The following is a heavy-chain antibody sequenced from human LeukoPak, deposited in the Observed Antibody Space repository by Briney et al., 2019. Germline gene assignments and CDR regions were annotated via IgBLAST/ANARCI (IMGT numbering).Heavy chain of an antibody. D-gene: IGHD1-26*01. CDR1: GFTVSSNY. J-gene: IGHJ4*03. V-gene: IGHV3-53*01. CDR2: IHSGGNT. CDR3: ARDRDVGSGYFDY. Sequence: GGSLRLSCAASGFTVSSNYMSWVRQAPGKGLEWVSVIHSGGNTYYADSVKGRFTISRDNSKNTLFLQMNSLRAEDTAVYYCARDRDVGSGYFDYWGQGTTVTVSS.